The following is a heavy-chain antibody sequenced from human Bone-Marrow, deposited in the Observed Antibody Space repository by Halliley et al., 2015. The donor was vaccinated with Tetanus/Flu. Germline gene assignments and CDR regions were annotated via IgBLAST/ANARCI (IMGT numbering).Heavy chain of an antibody. CDR3: ARDSRIAVAGYGMDV. Sequence: IINPSGGSTSYAQKFQGRVTMTRDTSTSTVYMELSSLRSEDTAVYYCARDSRIAVAGYGMDVWGQGTTVTVSS. D-gene: IGHD6-19*01. J-gene: IGHJ6*02. CDR2: INPSGGST. V-gene: IGHV1-46*01.